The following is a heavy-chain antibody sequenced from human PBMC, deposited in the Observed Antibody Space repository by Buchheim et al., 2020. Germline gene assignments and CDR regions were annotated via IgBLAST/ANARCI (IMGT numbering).Heavy chain of an antibody. CDR2: ISSSGSTI. Sequence: EVQLVESGGGLVQPGGSLRLSCAASGFTFSSYEMNWVRQAPGKGLEWVSYISSSGSTIYYEDSVKGRFTISRDNAKNSLYLQMNSLRAEDTAVYYCARCGSGYEEYYYYMDVWGKGTT. CDR1: GFTFSSYE. J-gene: IGHJ6*03. V-gene: IGHV3-48*03. D-gene: IGHD5-12*01. CDR3: ARCGSGYEEYYYYMDV.